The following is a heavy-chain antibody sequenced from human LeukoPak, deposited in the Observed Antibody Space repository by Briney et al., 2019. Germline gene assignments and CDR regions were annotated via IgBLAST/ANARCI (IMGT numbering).Heavy chain of an antibody. D-gene: IGHD3-22*01. CDR3: ARHLLSGYYHGYFDL. V-gene: IGHV4-61*01. CDR1: GGSISSGNYY. CDR2: IYYDAKT. J-gene: IGHJ2*01. Sequence: SETLSLTCTVSGGSISSGNYYWTWIRQPPGKGLEWIGYIYYDAKTNYNPSLKSRVTISVDTSKKQFSLKLRSVTAADTAVYYCARHLLSGYYHGYFDLWGRGTLVTVSS.